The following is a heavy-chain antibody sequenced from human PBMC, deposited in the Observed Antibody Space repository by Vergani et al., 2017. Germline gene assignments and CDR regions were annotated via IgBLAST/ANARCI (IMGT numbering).Heavy chain of an antibody. V-gene: IGHV3-7*03. Sequence: EVQLVESGGGLVQPGGSLRLSCAASGFTFSSYWMSWVRQAPGKGLEWVANIKQDGSEKYYVDSVKGRFTISRDNAKNSLYLQMNSLRAEDTAVYYCARVYYDSEFRLAEYFQHWGQGTLVTVSS. D-gene: IGHD3-22*01. CDR3: ARVYYDSEFRLAEYFQH. CDR2: IKQDGSEK. J-gene: IGHJ1*01. CDR1: GFTFSSYW.